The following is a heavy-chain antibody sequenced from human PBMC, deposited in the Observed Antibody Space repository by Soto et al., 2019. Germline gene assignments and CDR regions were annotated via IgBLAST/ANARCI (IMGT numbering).Heavy chain of an antibody. CDR2: ISAYNGNT. V-gene: IGHV1-18*04. J-gene: IGHJ6*02. CDR1: GYTFTSYG. Sequence: GASVKVSCKASGYTFTSYGISWVRQAPGQGLEWMGWISAYNGNTNYAQKLQGRVTMTTDTSTSTAYMELRGLRSDDTAVYYCARDLVGAIETYYYYGMDVWGQGTTVTVSS. D-gene: IGHD1-26*01. CDR3: ARDLVGAIETYYYYGMDV.